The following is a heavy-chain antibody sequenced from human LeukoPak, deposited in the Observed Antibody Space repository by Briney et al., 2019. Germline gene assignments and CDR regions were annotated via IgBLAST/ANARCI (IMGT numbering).Heavy chain of an antibody. D-gene: IGHD2-15*01. V-gene: IGHV1-46*01. CDR3: ARVYCSGGSCYSIGDY. CDR1: GYTFTTYY. J-gene: IGHJ4*02. CDR2: INPSDTTT. Sequence: ASVKVSCKASGYTFTTYYIQWVRQAPGQGLEWVGIINPSDTTTAYARRFQGRVTMTRDTSTSTVYMELSSLTSEDTAFYYCARVYCSGGSCYSIGDYWGQGTLVTVS.